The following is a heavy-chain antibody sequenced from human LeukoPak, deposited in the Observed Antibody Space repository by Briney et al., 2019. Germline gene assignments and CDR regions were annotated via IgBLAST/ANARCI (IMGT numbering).Heavy chain of an antibody. V-gene: IGHV3-21*01. Sequence: PGGSLRLSCAASGFTFNSYSINWVRQAPGKGLEWVSSISGSSSYIYYADSVKSRFTISRDNAKNSLYLQMNSLRAEDTAVYYCARYHDAFDIWGQGTMVTVSS. CDR1: GFTFNSYS. CDR2: ISGSSSYI. D-gene: IGHD2-2*01. J-gene: IGHJ3*02. CDR3: ARYHDAFDI.